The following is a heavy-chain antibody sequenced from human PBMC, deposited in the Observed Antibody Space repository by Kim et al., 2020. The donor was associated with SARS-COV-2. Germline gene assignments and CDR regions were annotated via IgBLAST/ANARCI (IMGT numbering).Heavy chain of an antibody. CDR3: ARGSTMIVVVIPPNDAFDI. D-gene: IGHD3-22*01. J-gene: IGHJ3*02. Sequence: SVKVSCKASGGTFSSYAISWVRQAPGQGLEWMGGIIPIFGTANYAQKFQGRVTITADESTSTAYMELSSLRSEDTAVYYCARGSTMIVVVIPPNDAFDIWGQGTMVTVSS. CDR1: GGTFSSYA. V-gene: IGHV1-69*13. CDR2: IIPIFGTA.